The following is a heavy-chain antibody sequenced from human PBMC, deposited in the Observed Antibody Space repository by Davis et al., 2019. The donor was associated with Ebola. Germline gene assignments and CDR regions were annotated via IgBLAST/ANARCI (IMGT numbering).Heavy chain of an antibody. D-gene: IGHD2-8*01. CDR1: GFTFSNYA. CDR3: AEGGTNNFLGAN. Sequence: LSLTCAASGFTFSNYAMSWVRQAPGEGLEWVSGISASGADIKYADSVKGRFSISRDNSKNTLYLQMDSLRAEDTAVFYCAEGGTNNFLGANWGQGTLVTVSS. V-gene: IGHV3-23*01. CDR2: ISASGADI. J-gene: IGHJ4*02.